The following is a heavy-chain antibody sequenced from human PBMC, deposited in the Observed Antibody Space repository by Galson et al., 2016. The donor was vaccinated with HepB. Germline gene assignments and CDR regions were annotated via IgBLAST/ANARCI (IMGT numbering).Heavy chain of an antibody. J-gene: IGHJ6*02. CDR1: GFTFSSYA. CDR3: ARAVLGEVTYWYDRGYYYGMDV. V-gene: IGHV3-48*03. D-gene: IGHD1-1*01. Sequence: SLRLSCAASGFTFSSYAINWVRQAPGKGLEWVSGISSSGDRTYYADSVKGRFTISRDNAENSLYLQMNSLRAKDTAVYYCARAVLGEVTYWYDRGYYYGMDVWGQGTTVTVSS. CDR2: ISSSGDRT.